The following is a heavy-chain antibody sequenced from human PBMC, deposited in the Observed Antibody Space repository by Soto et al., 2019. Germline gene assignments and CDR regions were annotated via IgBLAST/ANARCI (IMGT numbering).Heavy chain of an antibody. V-gene: IGHV4-61*05. Sequence: PSETLSLTCTVSGGSISSNSYYWGWIRQPPGEGLEWIGYVYNSGSANYNPSLKTRVTISLDTSRNQFSLNLTSVTAADTAVYYCARQSDYGDQIFDYWGQGTLVTVSS. CDR1: GGSISSNSYY. J-gene: IGHJ4*02. CDR2: VYNSGSA. D-gene: IGHD4-17*01. CDR3: ARQSDYGDQIFDY.